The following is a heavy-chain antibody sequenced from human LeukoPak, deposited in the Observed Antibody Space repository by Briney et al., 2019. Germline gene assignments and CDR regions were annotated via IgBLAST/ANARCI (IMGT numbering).Heavy chain of an antibody. CDR2: IYYTGSS. CDR1: GGSISSYY. J-gene: IGHJ3*01. V-gene: IGHV4-59*01. CDR3: VRRVVVVTANDKSDAFDV. D-gene: IGHD2-21*02. Sequence: SETLSLTCTVSGGSISSYYWNWIRQPPGEGREWIGYIYYTGSSNYNPSLKSRFTISLDTSKNQFSLKLSSVTAADTAVYYCVRRVVVVTANDKSDAFDVWGQGTVVTVSS.